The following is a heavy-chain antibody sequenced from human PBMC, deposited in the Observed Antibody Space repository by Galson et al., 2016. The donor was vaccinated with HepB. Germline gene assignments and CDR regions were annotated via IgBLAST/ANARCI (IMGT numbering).Heavy chain of an antibody. J-gene: IGHJ5*01. CDR2: ISGSGSRM. Sequence: SLRLSCAASGFPFSSNAMNWVRQAPGKGLEWISYISGSGSRMHYADSVKGRFTISRDNAKNSLYLQMNNTRAEDTAVYFCARANRSSSTLWFDPWGQGTLVIVSS. D-gene: IGHD6-6*01. CDR1: GFPFSSNA. V-gene: IGHV3-48*03. CDR3: ARANRSSSTLWFDP.